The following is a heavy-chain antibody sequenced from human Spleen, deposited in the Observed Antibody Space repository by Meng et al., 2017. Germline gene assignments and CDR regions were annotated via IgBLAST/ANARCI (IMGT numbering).Heavy chain of an antibody. CDR2: IYHSGSV. CDR1: GGSISSGNW. V-gene: IGHV4-4*02. J-gene: IGHJ4*02. Sequence: QVQLQASGPGLVKPSVTLSLTCAVSGGSISSGNWWSWVRQPPGKGLEWIGEIYHSGSVNYNPSLKSRVTMSVDKSKNQFSLKLSSVTAADTAVYFCARVEQWEENYFDYWGQGTLVTVSS. D-gene: IGHD1-26*01. CDR3: ARVEQWEENYFDY.